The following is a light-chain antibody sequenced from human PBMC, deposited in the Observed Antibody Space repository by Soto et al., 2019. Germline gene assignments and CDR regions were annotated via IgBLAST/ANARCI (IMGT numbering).Light chain of an antibody. CDR2: GAS. V-gene: IGKV3D-15*01. Sequence: EIVMTQSPATLSVSPGERATLSCRASQSVSSNLAFYQQKPGQAPRLLTYGASTSATGIPARFSGSWSGTEFTLTISSLQSEDFAVHYCQQYNTCPPSTFGEGTRLDIK. J-gene: IGKJ5*01. CDR1: QSVSSN. CDR3: QQYNTCPPST.